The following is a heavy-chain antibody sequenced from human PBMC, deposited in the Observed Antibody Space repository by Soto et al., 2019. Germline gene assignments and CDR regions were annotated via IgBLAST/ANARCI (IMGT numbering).Heavy chain of an antibody. CDR2: IYYSGST. D-gene: IGHD7-27*01. CDR3: ARRWGRTFDY. Sequence: PSETLSLTCTVSGDSVSSGSYYWSWIRQPPGKGLEWIAYIYYSGSTNYNPSLKSRVTISVDTSKNQFSLKLSSVTAADTAVYYCARRWGRTFDYWGQGTLVTVSS. CDR1: GDSVSSGSYY. V-gene: IGHV4-61*01. J-gene: IGHJ4*02.